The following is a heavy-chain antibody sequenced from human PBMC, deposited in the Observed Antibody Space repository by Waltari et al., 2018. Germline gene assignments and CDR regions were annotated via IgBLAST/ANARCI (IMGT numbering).Heavy chain of an antibody. V-gene: IGHV1-2*06. CDR1: GYTFTDFF. Sequence: QVQLVQSGAEVKKSGASVKVSCKASGYTFTDFFIHWVRQAPGQGLEWIGRINPNSGDRSYEPRFQGSVTMTGDTSITTAYMELTGLISDDTAIYYCARSGGGTTTFGVAEWGQGSLVTVS. D-gene: IGHD3-3*01. J-gene: IGHJ4*02. CDR3: ARSGGGTTTFGVAE. CDR2: INPNSGDR.